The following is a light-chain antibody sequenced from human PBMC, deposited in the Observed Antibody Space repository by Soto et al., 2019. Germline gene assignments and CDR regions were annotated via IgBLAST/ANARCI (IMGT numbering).Light chain of an antibody. J-gene: IGLJ1*01. CDR1: SSDVGSYNL. V-gene: IGLV2-23*02. Sequence: QSALTQPASVSGSPGQSITISCTGNSSDVGSYNLVSWYQQHPGKAPKLMIYEVSKRTSGVSNRFSGSKSGNTASLTISGLQAEEEADYYCCSYAGSSTPLIFGTGTKVTVL. CDR2: EVS. CDR3: CSYAGSSTPLI.